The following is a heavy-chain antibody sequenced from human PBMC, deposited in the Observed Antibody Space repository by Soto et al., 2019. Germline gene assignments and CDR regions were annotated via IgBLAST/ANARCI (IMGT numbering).Heavy chain of an antibody. D-gene: IGHD2-2*01. Sequence: ASVKVSCKASGGTFSSYAISWVRQAPGQGLEWMGWINPNSGGTNYAQKFQGWVTMTRDTSISTAYMELSRLRPDDTAVYYCARARGIVVVPAAGWFDPWGQGTLVTVSS. CDR1: GGTFSSYA. V-gene: IGHV1-2*04. J-gene: IGHJ5*02. CDR2: INPNSGGT. CDR3: ARARGIVVVPAAGWFDP.